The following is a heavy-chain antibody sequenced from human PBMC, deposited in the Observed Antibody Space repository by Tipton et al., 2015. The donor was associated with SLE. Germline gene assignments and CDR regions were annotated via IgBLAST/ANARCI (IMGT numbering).Heavy chain of an antibody. J-gene: IGHJ5*02. CDR1: GGSISSSSYY. D-gene: IGHD3-3*01. Sequence: TLSLTCTVSGGSISSSSYYWGWIRQPPGKGLEWIGSIYYSGSTYYNPSLKSRVTISVDTSKNQFSLKLSSVTAADTAVYYCASFSITIFGVVNRDWFDPWGQGTLVTVSS. CDR2: IYYSGST. V-gene: IGHV4-39*01. CDR3: ASFSITIFGVVNRDWFDP.